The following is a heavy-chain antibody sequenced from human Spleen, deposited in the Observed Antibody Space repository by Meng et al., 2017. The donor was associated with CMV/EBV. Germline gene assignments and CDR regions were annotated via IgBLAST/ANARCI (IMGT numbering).Heavy chain of an antibody. CDR3: ARDTADSPPALDY. D-gene: IGHD2-21*02. V-gene: IGHV3-30-3*01. CDR1: GFTFSSYA. CDR2: ISYDGSNK. Sequence: GESLKISCAASGFTFSSYAMHWVRQAPGKGLEWVAVISYDGSNKYYADSVKGRFTISRDNSKDTLFLQMNSLRPEDTAIYYCARDTADSPPALDYWGQGTLVTVSS. J-gene: IGHJ4*02.